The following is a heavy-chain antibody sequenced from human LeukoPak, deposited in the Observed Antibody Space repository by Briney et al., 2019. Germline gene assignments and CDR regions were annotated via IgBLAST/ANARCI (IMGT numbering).Heavy chain of an antibody. CDR2: ISYDGSNK. J-gene: IGHJ4*02. D-gene: IGHD6-13*01. V-gene: IGHV3-30-3*01. CDR3: ARDMWGAAAPVGY. Sequence: SRYAMERVCQSAVTGPEKKAVISYDGSNKYYADSVKGRFTISRDNSKNTLYLQMNSLRAEDTAVYYCARDMWGAAAPVGYWGQGTLVTVSS. CDR1: SRYA.